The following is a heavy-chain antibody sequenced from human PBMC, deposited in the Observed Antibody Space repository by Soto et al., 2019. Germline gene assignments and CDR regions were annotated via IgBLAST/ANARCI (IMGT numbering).Heavy chain of an antibody. D-gene: IGHD3-3*01. CDR2: ISSSSSTI. V-gene: IGHV3-48*01. CDR1: GFTFSTYS. CDR3: AREFWSGYYKDYYDLDV. Sequence: GGSLRLSCAASGFTFSTYSMNWVRQAPGKGLEWVSYISSSSSTIYYADSVKGRFTVSRDNAKNSLYLQLNSLRAEDTAVYYCAREFWSGYYKDYYDLDVWGKGTKVTVSS. J-gene: IGHJ6*03.